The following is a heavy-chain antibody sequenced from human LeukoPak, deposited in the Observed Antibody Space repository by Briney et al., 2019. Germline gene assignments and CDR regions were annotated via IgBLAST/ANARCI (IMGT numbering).Heavy chain of an antibody. CDR3: AKDISVELRAFHI. CDR2: ISWNSASL. V-gene: IGHV3-9*03. D-gene: IGHD1-26*01. CDR1: GFTFHDYA. Sequence: PGGSLRLSFAASGFTFHDYAMHWVRRAPGKGLEWVSGISWNSASLGYADSVKGRFTISRDNAKKSLYLQMNSLRVDDMALYYCAKDISVELRAFHIWGQGTMVTVSS. J-gene: IGHJ3*02.